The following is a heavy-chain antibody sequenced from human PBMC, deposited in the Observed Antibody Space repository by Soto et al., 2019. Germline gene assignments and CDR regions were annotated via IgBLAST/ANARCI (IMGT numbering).Heavy chain of an antibody. CDR1: GGSISSYY. CDR3: ARDRERDSYGPFDY. J-gene: IGHJ4*02. V-gene: IGHV4-4*07. Sequence: SETLSLTCTVSGGSISSYYWSWIRQPAGKGLEWIGRIYTSGSTNYNPSLKSRVTMSVDTSKNQFSLRLSSVTAADTAVYYCARDRERDSYGPFDYWGQGTLVTVSS. CDR2: IYTSGST. D-gene: IGHD5-18*01.